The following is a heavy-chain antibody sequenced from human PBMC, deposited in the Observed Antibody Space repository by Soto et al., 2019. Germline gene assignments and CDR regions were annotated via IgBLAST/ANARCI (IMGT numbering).Heavy chain of an antibody. Sequence: GGSMRLSGAASGFTFSSYSMNWVRQAPGKGLKWVSYISSSSSTIYYADSVKGRFTISRDNAKNSLYLQMNSLRDEETAVYYCARGLYCTNGVCYPPGFDYWGQGTLVTVSS. CDR1: GFTFSSYS. CDR2: ISSSSSTI. D-gene: IGHD2-8*01. CDR3: ARGLYCTNGVCYPPGFDY. V-gene: IGHV3-48*02. J-gene: IGHJ4*02.